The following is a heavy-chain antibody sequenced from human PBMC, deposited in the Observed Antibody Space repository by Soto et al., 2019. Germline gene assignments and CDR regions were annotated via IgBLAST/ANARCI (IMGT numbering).Heavy chain of an antibody. Sequence: QISLKESGPTLVKPTQTLTLTCTFSGFSLSTSGVGVGWIRQPPEEALEWLALIYWDGDKRYSPSLRSRLTITKDTSKNQVVLAMTNMDPVDTGTYYCAHRYCSSTSCHPYDYYEMDVWGQGTTITVSS. J-gene: IGHJ6*02. D-gene: IGHD2-2*01. CDR3: AHRYCSSTSCHPYDYYEMDV. CDR2: IYWDGDK. V-gene: IGHV2-5*02. CDR1: GFSLSTSGVG.